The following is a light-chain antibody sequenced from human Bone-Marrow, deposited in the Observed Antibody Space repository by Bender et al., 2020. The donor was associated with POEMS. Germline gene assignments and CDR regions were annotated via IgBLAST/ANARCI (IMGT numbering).Light chain of an antibody. J-gene: IGLJ1*01. CDR2: NVS. V-gene: IGLV2-14*01. Sequence: QSALTQFASVSGSLGQSITISCAGTSSDVGGYTYVSWYQQHPGKAPKLIISNVSNRPSGVSYRFSGSKSGNTASLTISGLQAEDEADYYCSSYTSGKTYIFGTGTKVNVL. CDR3: SSYTSGKTYI. CDR1: SSDVGGYTY.